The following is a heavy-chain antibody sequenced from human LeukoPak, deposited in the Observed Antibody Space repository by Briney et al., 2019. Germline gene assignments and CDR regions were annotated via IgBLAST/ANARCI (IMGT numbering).Heavy chain of an antibody. J-gene: IGHJ4*02. Sequence: SETLSLTCTVSGGSLSSNSYYWGWIRQPPGKGLEWIGPIYYSGSTYYNPSLKSRVTISVDTSKNQFSLKLSSVTAADTAVYYCARQVYCSSTSCYAGGYYFDYWGQGTLATVSS. D-gene: IGHD2-2*01. CDR2: IYYSGST. CDR3: ARQVYCSSTSCYAGGYYFDY. CDR1: GGSLSSNSYY. V-gene: IGHV4-39*01.